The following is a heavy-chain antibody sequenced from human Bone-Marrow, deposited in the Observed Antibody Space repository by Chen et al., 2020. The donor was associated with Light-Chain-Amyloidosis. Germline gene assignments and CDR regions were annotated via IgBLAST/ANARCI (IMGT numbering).Heavy chain of an antibody. V-gene: IGHV3-30*09. D-gene: IGHD4-17*01. Sequence: QVQLVESGGGVVQPGRSLRLSCAASGFIFDRFAMHWVRQAPGKGLGWVAGVSHGGTKKCHADDVKGRFAISGDSPRNTLYLQMDSLTTEDTAVYYCVRESSRGGEGSGFDFWGQGTLVTVSS. CDR3: VRESSRGGEGSGFDF. CDR2: VSHGGTKK. CDR1: GFIFDRFA. J-gene: IGHJ4*02.